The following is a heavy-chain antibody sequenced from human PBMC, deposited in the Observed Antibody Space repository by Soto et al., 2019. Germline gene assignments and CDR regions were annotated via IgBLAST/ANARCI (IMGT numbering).Heavy chain of an antibody. V-gene: IGHV1-18*01. Sequence: QVQLVHSGDEVRKPGSSVKVSCKASGYIFVNYGIAWVRQAPGQGLEWMGWISPYSGNTHYAGKVHGRRTMTTDTYTSTVDMVLGSLTSGDTGVYYCSMVDNYVTTTPQDVWGPGPTVTVSS. D-gene: IGHD3-16*01. CDR2: ISPYSGNT. J-gene: IGHJ6*02. CDR3: SMVDNYVTTTPQDV. CDR1: GYIFVNYG.